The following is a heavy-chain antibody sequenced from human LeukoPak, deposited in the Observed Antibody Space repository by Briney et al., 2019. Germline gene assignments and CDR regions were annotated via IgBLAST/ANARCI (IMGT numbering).Heavy chain of an antibody. CDR1: GFTFSSYA. Sequence: GRSLWLSCAASGFTFSSYAMHWVRQAPGKGLERVAVISYDGSNKYYADSVKGRFTISRDNSKNTLYLQMNSLRAEDTAVYYCAREGPHYDILTGYLDYSGQGTLVTVFS. D-gene: IGHD3-9*01. V-gene: IGHV3-30*04. CDR3: AREGPHYDILTGYLDY. CDR2: ISYDGSNK. J-gene: IGHJ4*02.